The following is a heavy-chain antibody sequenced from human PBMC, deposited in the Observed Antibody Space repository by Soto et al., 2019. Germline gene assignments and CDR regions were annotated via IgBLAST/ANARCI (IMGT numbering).Heavy chain of an antibody. CDR2: LFSGGVT. CDR3: ARLTQFNTVDY. Sequence: GGSLRLSFVVSGFSVSTKYMGWVRQAPGKGLEWVSILFSGGVTYYADSVKGRFTISRDNSKNTLYLQMKGLRAEDTAVYYCARLTQFNTVDYWGQGT. J-gene: IGHJ4*02. D-gene: IGHD2-8*02. V-gene: IGHV3-66*04. CDR1: GFSVSTKY.